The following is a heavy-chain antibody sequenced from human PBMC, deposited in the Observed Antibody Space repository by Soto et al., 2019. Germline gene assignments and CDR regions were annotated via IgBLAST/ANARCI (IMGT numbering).Heavy chain of an antibody. V-gene: IGHV3-21*01. J-gene: IGHJ6*02. Sequence: GGSLRLSCAASGFTFSSYSMNWVRQAPGKGLEWVSSISSSSSYIYYADSVKGRFPISRDNAKNSLYLQMNSLRAEDTAVYYCARDGRLPVFGGYYGMDVWGQGTTVTVSS. CDR2: ISSSSSYI. CDR1: GFTFSSYS. CDR3: ARDGRLPVFGGYYGMDV. D-gene: IGHD3-3*01.